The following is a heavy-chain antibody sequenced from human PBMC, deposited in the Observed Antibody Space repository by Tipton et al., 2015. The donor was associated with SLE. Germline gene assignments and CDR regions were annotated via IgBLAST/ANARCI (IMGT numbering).Heavy chain of an antibody. V-gene: IGHV4-59*01. J-gene: IGHJ4*02. Sequence: TLSLTCTVSGDSLIKYYWNWFRQSPGKRLEWIGYVFYTGSTNYNPSFKSRVTISVDTSNNQFSLRLDSVTDADTAVYYCAKRDVELAPLGFDNWGQGTLVTVSS. CDR1: GDSLIKYY. CDR2: VFYTGST. D-gene: IGHD5-24*01. CDR3: AKRDVELAPLGFDN.